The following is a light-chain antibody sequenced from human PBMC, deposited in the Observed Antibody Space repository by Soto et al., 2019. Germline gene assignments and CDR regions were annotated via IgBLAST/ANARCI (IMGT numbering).Light chain of an antibody. CDR1: QTINNY. CDR2: SAS. J-gene: IGKJ1*01. Sequence: DIQLTQSPSPLPASVGDRVTITCRASQTINNYLNWYQQRPGKAPKVLIYSASSSQSGVPSRLSGSASGTDFTLTISSLQPEDFATYFCQQHQNYSTFGQGTKVDIK. CDR3: QQHQNYST. V-gene: IGKV1-39*01.